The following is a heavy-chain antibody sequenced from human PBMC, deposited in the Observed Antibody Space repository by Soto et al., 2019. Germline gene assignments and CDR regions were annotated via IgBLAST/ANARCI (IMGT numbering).Heavy chain of an antibody. CDR3: ARGRAVTSYYYYYYGMDV. J-gene: IGHJ6*02. CDR1: GYTFTSYD. V-gene: IGHV1-8*01. Sequence: APMKVSCKYSGYTFTSYDISWVRQATGQGLEWMGWMNPNSGNTGYAQKFQGRVTMTRNTSISTAYMELSSLRSEDTAVYYCARGRAVTSYYYYYYGMDVWGQGTTVTVS. CDR2: MNPNSGNT. D-gene: IGHD4-17*01.